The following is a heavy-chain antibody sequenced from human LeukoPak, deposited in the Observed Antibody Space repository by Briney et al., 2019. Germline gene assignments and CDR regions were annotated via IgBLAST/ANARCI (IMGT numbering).Heavy chain of an antibody. CDR3: ARPTEDCSSTSCYQYWFDP. D-gene: IGHD2-2*01. CDR1: GGSISSYY. Sequence: SETLSLTCTVSGGSISSYYWSWIRQPPGKGLEWIGYIHYSGRTSYNPSLKSRATISVDTSKNQISLKVRSATAADTAVYYCARPTEDCSSTSCYQYWFDPGGQGTLVTVSS. J-gene: IGHJ5*02. CDR2: IHYSGRT. V-gene: IGHV4-59*01.